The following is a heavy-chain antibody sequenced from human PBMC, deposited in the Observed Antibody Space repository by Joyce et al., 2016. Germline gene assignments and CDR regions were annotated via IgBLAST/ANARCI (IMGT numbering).Heavy chain of an antibody. CDR1: GYTLTSYD. J-gene: IGHJ5*02. V-gene: IGHV1-8*01. CDR3: ARGDGYCSGGRCYDWFDP. CDR2: MNPNSGNA. D-gene: IGHD2-15*01. Sequence: QVQLVQSGAEVKKPGASVKVSCKASGYTLTSYDFNWVRQATGQGHEWMGSMNPNSGNAGYAQKFQGRVSMTRNTSISTAYMELSSLRSEDTAVYYCARGDGYCSGGRCYDWFDPWGQGTLVTVSS.